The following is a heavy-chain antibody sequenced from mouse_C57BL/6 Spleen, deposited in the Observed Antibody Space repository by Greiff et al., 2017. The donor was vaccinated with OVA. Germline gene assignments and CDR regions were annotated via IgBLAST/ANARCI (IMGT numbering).Heavy chain of an antibody. CDR2: IYPGDGDT. V-gene: IGHV1-82*01. CDR3: ARGGGSSYGWYFDV. CDR1: GYAFSSSW. D-gene: IGHD1-1*01. Sequence: QVQLQQSGPELVKPGASVKISCKASGYAFSSSWMNWVKQRPGKGLEWIGRIYPGDGDTNYNGKFKGKATLTAAKSSSTAYMQLSSLTSEDSAVYFCARGGGSSYGWYFDVWGTGTTVTVSS. J-gene: IGHJ1*03.